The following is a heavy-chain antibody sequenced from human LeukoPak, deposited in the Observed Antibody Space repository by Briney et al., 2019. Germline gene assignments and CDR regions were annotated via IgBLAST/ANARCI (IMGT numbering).Heavy chain of an antibody. CDR3: ARVQAYGGKGYFDY. CDR2: IYYSGST. J-gene: IGHJ4*02. D-gene: IGHD4-23*01. Sequence: SETLSLTCTVSGGSISSYYWSWIRQPPGKGLEWIGDIYYSGSTNYNPSLKSRVTISVDTSKKQFSLKLSSVTAADTAVYYCARVQAYGGKGYFDYWGQGTLVTVSS. CDR1: GGSISSYY. V-gene: IGHV4-59*01.